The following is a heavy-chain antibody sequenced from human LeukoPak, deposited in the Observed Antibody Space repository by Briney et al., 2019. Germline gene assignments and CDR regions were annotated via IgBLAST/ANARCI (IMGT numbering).Heavy chain of an antibody. CDR3: ARSKPYCGGDCYAQPVDY. CDR1: GFTFSSYS. CDR2: ISSRSTTI. D-gene: IGHD2-21*02. V-gene: IGHV3-48*01. J-gene: IGHJ4*02. Sequence: PGGSLRLSCAASGFTFSSYSMNWVRQAPGKGLEWLSYISSRSTTIYYADSVKGRFTISRDNAKNSLYLQMNSLRAEDTAVYYCARSKPYCGGDCYAQPVDYWGQGTLVTVSS.